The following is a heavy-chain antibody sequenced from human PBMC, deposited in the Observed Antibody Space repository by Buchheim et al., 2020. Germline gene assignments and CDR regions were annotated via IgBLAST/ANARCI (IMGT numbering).Heavy chain of an antibody. J-gene: IGHJ6*03. CDR3: AEVPDV. V-gene: IGHV3-23*01. CDR2: ISSSGSST. Sequence: EVQLLESGGGLVQPGGSLRLSCAASGLIFSNYVMSWVRQAPGKGLEWVSTISSSGSSTYYADSVKGRFTISRANSQNTLDLQMNSLRVDDTAVYYCAEVPDVWGKGT. CDR1: GLIFSNYV.